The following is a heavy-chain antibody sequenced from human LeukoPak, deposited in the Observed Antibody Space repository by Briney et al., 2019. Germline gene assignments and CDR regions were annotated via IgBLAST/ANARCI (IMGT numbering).Heavy chain of an antibody. Sequence: ASVKVSCKASGYTFTGYYMHWVRQAPGQGLEWMVWINPNSGGTNYAQKFQGRVTMTRDTSISTAYMELSRLRSDDTAVYYCARASTLGGVGAKYWGQGTLVTVSS. D-gene: IGHD1-26*01. CDR3: ARASTLGGVGAKY. CDR2: INPNSGGT. V-gene: IGHV1-2*02. CDR1: GYTFTGYY. J-gene: IGHJ4*02.